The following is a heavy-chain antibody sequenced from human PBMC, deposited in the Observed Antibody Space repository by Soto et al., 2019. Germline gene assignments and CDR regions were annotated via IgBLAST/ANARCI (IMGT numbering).Heavy chain of an antibody. J-gene: IGHJ5*02. CDR2: INPSGGGT. CDR3: ARAGINWFDP. D-gene: IGHD1-20*01. Sequence: QVQLVQSGAEVKNPGASVKVSCTASGFVFTSFHMHWVRQAPGQGLECMGMINPSGGGTEYAQKFQGRVTFTSDTPTSTVYLELNNLRSDDTAVYYCARAGINWFDPWGQGTLVTVSP. CDR1: GFVFTSFH. V-gene: IGHV1-46*01.